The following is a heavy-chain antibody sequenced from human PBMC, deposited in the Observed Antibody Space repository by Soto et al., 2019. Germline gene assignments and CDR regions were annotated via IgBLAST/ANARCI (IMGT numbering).Heavy chain of an antibody. CDR3: ATGVAAAGTGSFYYYYGMDV. D-gene: IGHD6-13*01. V-gene: IGHV1-69*02. CDR1: GGTFSSYT. J-gene: IGHJ6*02. CDR2: IIPILGIA. Sequence: VASVKVSCKASGGTFSSYTISWVRQAPGQGLEWMGRIIPILGIANYAQKFQGRVTITADKSTSTAYMELSSLRSEDTAVYYCATGVAAAGTGSFYYYYGMDVWGQGTTVTVSS.